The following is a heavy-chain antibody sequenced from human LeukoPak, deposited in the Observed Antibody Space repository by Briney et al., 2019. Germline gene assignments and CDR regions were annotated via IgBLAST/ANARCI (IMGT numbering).Heavy chain of an antibody. CDR3: ARWAGDGYNYYFDY. D-gene: IGHD5-24*01. CDR2: IIPIFGTA. Sequence: SVKVSCKASGCTFSSYAISWVRQAPGQGLEWMGGIIPIFGTANYAQKFQGRVTITTDESTSTAYMKLSSLRSEDTAVYYCARWAGDGYNYYFDYWGQGTLVTVSS. J-gene: IGHJ4*02. V-gene: IGHV1-69*05. CDR1: GCTFSSYA.